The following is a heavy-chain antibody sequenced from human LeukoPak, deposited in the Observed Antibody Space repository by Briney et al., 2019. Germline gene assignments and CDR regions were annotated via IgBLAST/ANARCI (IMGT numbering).Heavy chain of an antibody. V-gene: IGHV4-39*01. Sequence: SETLSLTCTVSGGSISSSRYYWGWIRQPPGKGLEWIGSIYYSGSTYYNPSLKSRVTISVDTSKNQFSLKLSSVTAADTAVYYCARHSYYYDSSGYYTSMFDPWGQGTLVTVSS. CDR3: ARHSYYYDSSGYYTSMFDP. D-gene: IGHD3-22*01. J-gene: IGHJ5*02. CDR1: GGSISSSRYY. CDR2: IYYSGST.